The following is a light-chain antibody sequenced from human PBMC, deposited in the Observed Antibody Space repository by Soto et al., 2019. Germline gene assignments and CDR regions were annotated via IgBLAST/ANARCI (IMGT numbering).Light chain of an antibody. CDR1: ESVSSY. J-gene: IGKJ3*01. Sequence: EILMTQPPATLSVSPGETATLSCRASESVSSYLAWYQQKPGQAPRLLIYDASSRATGIPVRCSGSGSGTDFTLTISSLQSEDFAVYYWQRYNNWPSFGPGTKVDIK. CDR2: DAS. V-gene: IGKV3-15*01. CDR3: QRYNNWPS.